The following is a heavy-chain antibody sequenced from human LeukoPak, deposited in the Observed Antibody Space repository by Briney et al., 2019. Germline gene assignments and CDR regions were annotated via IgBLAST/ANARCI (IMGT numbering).Heavy chain of an antibody. Sequence: GGSLRLSCLASGFTFSSYAMSWVRPAPGKGPEWVAAISGSGGSTYYADSVKGRFTISRDNTKNTLYLQMNSLRAEDTAVYYCAKMRLMVGFDYWGQGTLVTVSS. D-gene: IGHD2-8*01. V-gene: IGHV3-23*01. J-gene: IGHJ4*02. CDR2: ISGSGGST. CDR3: AKMRLMVGFDY. CDR1: GFTFSSYA.